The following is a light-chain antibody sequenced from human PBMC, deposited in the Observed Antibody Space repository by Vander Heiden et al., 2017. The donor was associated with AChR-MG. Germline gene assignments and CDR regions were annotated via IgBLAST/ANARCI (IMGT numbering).Light chain of an antibody. CDR1: SGSIASNH. J-gene: IGLJ2*01. V-gene: IGLV6-57*04. Sequence: NFMLTQPHSVSESPGKTVTISCTRSSGSIASNHVQWYQQRPGSAPTTVIYEENQRPSGVPDRFSGSIDSSANSASLTISGLKTEDEADYYCQSYDSSNHVVFGGGTKLTVL. CDR2: EEN. CDR3: QSYDSSNHVV.